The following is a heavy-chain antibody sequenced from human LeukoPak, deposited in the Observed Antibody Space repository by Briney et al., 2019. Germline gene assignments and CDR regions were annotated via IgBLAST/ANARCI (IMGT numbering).Heavy chain of an antibody. J-gene: IGHJ6*02. Sequence: GGSLRLSSAASGFTFSSYWMNWVRQAPGKGLEWVANIKQDGSGKYYVDSVKGRFTISRDNAKNSLYLQVNSLRAEDTAVYYCAKTLHYGMDVWGQGTTVTVSS. CDR1: GFTFSSYW. CDR2: IKQDGSGK. V-gene: IGHV3-7*05. D-gene: IGHD2-15*01. CDR3: AKTLHYGMDV.